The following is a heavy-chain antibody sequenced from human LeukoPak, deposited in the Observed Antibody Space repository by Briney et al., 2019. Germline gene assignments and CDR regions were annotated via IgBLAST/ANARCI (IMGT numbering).Heavy chain of an antibody. V-gene: IGHV3-7*01. CDR3: ARDIEAAGLFFGY. CDR2: IKYDGSEK. J-gene: IGHJ4*02. D-gene: IGHD6-13*01. CDR1: GFTFSSYW. Sequence: PGGSLRLSCAASGFTFSSYWMSWVRQAPGKGLEWVANIKYDGSEKDYVDSVKGRFTISRDNAKNSLYLQMNSLRAEDTAVYYCARDIEAAGLFFGYWGQGTLVTVSS.